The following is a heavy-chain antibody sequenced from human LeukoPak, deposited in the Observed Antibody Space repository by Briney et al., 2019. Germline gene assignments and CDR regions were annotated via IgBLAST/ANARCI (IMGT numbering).Heavy chain of an antibody. Sequence: SETLSLTCAVYGGSFSGYYWSWIRQPPGKGLEWIGEINHSGSTNYNPSLKSRVTISVDTSKNQFSLKLSSVTAADTAVYYCATESIAAAGMGGFDYWGQGTLVTVSS. J-gene: IGHJ4*02. CDR3: ATESIAAAGMGGFDY. V-gene: IGHV4-34*01. CDR1: GGSFSGYY. CDR2: INHSGST. D-gene: IGHD6-13*01.